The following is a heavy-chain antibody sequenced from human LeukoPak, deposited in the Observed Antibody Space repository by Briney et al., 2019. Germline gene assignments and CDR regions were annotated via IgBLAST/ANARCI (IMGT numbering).Heavy chain of an antibody. CDR2: ISYDGSNK. Sequence: PGGSLRLSCAASGFTFSSYAMHWVRQAPGKGLEWVAVISYDGSNKYYADSVKGRFTISRDNSKSTLYLQMNSLRAEDTAVYYCARVERGYCSSTSCYTSAFDIWGQGTMVTVSS. CDR3: ARVERGYCSSTSCYTSAFDI. CDR1: GFTFSSYA. V-gene: IGHV3-30-3*01. D-gene: IGHD2-2*02. J-gene: IGHJ3*02.